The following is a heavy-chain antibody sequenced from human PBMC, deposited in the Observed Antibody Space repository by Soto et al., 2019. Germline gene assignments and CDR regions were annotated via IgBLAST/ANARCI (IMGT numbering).Heavy chain of an antibody. Sequence: SETLSLTCTVSGGSISSGGYYWSWIRQHPGKGLEWIGYIYYSVSTYYNPSLKSRVTLSVDTSKNQFSLKLSSVTAADTAVYYCARGNSGYYYYYMDVWGKGTTVTVSS. J-gene: IGHJ6*03. D-gene: IGHD6-13*01. CDR3: ARGNSGYYYYYMDV. V-gene: IGHV4-31*03. CDR2: IYYSVST. CDR1: GGSISSGGYY.